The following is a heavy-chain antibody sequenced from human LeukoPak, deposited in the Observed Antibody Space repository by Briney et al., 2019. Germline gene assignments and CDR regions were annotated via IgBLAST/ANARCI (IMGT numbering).Heavy chain of an antibody. CDR1: GLSLSNYW. V-gene: IGHV3-74*01. CDR2: TNLHGTTV. D-gene: IGHD2-2*01. Sequence: QAGGSLRLSCAVSGLSLSNYWMHWVRQAPGKGLVWVARTNLHGTTVDYADSVKGRFTISRDNAKNTLFLQMNSLRAEDTAVYYCASAYTYARVGDHWRQGRLVTVSS. J-gene: IGHJ4*02. CDR3: ASAYTYARVGDH.